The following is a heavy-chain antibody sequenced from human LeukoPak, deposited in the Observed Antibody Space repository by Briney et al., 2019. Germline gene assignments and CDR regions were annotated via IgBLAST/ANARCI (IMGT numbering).Heavy chain of an antibody. CDR3: AKGGDSHYGDYDLTNWSYFDY. CDR1: GFTFSSYS. V-gene: IGHV3-48*01. Sequence: GGSLRLSCAASGFTFSSYSMNWVRQAPGKGLEWVSYISSSSSTIYYADSVKGRFTISRDNSKNTLYLQMNSLRAEDTAVYYCAKGGDSHYGDYDLTNWSYFDYWGQGTLVTVSS. D-gene: IGHD4-17*01. J-gene: IGHJ4*02. CDR2: ISSSSSTI.